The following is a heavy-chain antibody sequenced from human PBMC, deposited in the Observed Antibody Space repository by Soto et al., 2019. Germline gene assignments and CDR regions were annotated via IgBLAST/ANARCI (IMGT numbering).Heavy chain of an antibody. CDR2: VSGDGYTP. D-gene: IGHD3-16*01. J-gene: IGHJ2*01. Sequence: VQVLESGGGLVQPGGSLRLSCAASGFTFCNYGMTWVRQAPGKGLEWVSSVSGDGYTPYYADSVRGRFTISRDNSKGTLFVQMNSLRAEDTAVYYCAKEASVPSLGEFWYFDLWGRGTQVTVSS. CDR3: AKEASVPSLGEFWYFDL. CDR1: GFTFCNYG. V-gene: IGHV3-23*01.